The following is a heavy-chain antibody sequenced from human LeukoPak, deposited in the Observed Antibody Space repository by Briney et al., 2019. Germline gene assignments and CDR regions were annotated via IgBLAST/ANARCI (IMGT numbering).Heavy chain of an antibody. CDR1: GVTFSSSW. D-gene: IGHD1-1*01. V-gene: IGHV3-7*05. CDR3: AGGTGMDV. Sequence: PGWSLRLSCAASGVTFSSSWMSWVRQAPGKGLEWVASIKQDGSEKYYVDFVKGRFSISRDNAKNSLYLQMNSLGADDTAVYYCAGGTGMDVWGQGTTDTVSS. CDR2: IKQDGSEK. J-gene: IGHJ6*02.